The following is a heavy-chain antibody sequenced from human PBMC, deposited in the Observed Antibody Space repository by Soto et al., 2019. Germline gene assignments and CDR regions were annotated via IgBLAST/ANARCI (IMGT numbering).Heavy chain of an antibody. CDR2: IWYDGSNK. Sequence: GGSLRLSCAASGFTFSSYGMHWVRQAPGKGLEWVAVIWYDGSNKYYADSVKGRFTISRDNSKNTLYLQMNSLRAEDTAVYYCARDSLITMAPGEFDYWGQGTLVTVSS. CDR1: GFTFSSYG. D-gene: IGHD3-10*01. V-gene: IGHV3-33*01. CDR3: ARDSLITMAPGEFDY. J-gene: IGHJ4*02.